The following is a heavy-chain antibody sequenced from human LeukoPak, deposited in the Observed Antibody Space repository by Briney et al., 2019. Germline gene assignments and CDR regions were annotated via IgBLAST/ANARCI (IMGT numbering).Heavy chain of an antibody. J-gene: IGHJ4*02. CDR2: VFYTGST. Sequence: SETLSLTCTVSGDSISPYYWSWIRQPPGGGLEWIGYVFYTGSTNYNPSLKSRVTISVDTSRNQFSLKLTSVTAADTAVYYCARTRSGYSTLGYWGQGTLVTVSS. CDR3: ARTRSGYSTLGY. CDR1: GDSISPYY. D-gene: IGHD1-26*01. V-gene: IGHV4-59*01.